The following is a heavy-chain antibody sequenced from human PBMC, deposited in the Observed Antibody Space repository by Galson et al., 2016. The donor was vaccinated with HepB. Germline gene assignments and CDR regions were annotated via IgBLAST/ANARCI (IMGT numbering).Heavy chain of an antibody. CDR2: INPSGGST. CDR3: ARDRGYYSHFDS. Sequence: SCKAPGYSFTNYYIHWLRRAPGEGLEWVGIINPSGGSTGYAQKFQGGVTMTRDTSTSIVYMDLTSLRSEDTAVYYCARDRGYYSHFDSWGQGTLVTVSS. D-gene: IGHD1-26*01. V-gene: IGHV1-46*01. CDR1: GYSFTNYY. J-gene: IGHJ4*02.